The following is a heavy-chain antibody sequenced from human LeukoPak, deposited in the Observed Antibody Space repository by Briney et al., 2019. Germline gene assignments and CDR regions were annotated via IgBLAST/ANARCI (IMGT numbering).Heavy chain of an antibody. J-gene: IGHJ4*02. CDR1: GYSFSSGYY. CDR2: IYHSGST. CDR3: ARDGGSSSWTHFDY. V-gene: IGHV4-38-2*02. D-gene: IGHD6-13*01. Sequence: SETLSLTCTVSGYSFSSGYYWGWIRQPPGKGLEWIGGIYHSGSTYYNPSLKSRVTISVDTSKNQFSLKLSSVTAADTAVYYCARDGGSSSWTHFDYWGQGTLVTVSS.